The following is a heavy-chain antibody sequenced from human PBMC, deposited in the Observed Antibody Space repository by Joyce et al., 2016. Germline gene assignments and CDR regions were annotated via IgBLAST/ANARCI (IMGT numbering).Heavy chain of an antibody. CDR2: FGASGGVR. D-gene: IGHD3-16*01. CDR3: ARAKTVVVAYTLRDGFDV. Sequence: QLEESGGTLVHTGGYLRLSCKVSYRLSNKNGMAWVRQAPGKGLEWVSGFGASGGVRYYADSVKGRFTVSRDNSKNMMYLEMTSLQIEDTAVYYCARAKTVVVAYTLRDGFDVWGQGTQVAVSS. V-gene: IGHV3-23*04. CDR1: YRLSNKNG. J-gene: IGHJ3*01.